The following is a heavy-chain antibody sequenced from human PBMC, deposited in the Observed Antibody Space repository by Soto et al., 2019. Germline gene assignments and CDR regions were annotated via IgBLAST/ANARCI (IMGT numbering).Heavy chain of an antibody. V-gene: IGHV3-23*01. CDR2: ISGSGGST. Sequence: EVQLLESGGGLVQPGGSLRLSCAASGFTFSSYAMSWVRQAPGKGLEWVSAISGSGGSTYYADSVKGRFTISRDNSKNTLYLQMNSLRAEDTAVYYCAKVGIRFLEWLLGSYFDYWGQGTLVTVSS. J-gene: IGHJ4*02. CDR3: AKVGIRFLEWLLGSYFDY. D-gene: IGHD3-3*01. CDR1: GFTFSSYA.